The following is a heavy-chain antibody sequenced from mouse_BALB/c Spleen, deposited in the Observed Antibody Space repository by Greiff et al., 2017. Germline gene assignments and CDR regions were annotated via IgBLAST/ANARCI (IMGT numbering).Heavy chain of an antibody. J-gene: IGHJ3*01. D-gene: IGHD1-2*01. CDR1: GYSITSGYY. CDR3: ARGSFTTATAWFAY. CDR2: ISYDGSN. V-gene: IGHV3-6*02. Sequence: ESGPGLVKPSQSLSLTCSVTGYSITSGYYWNWIRQFPGNKLEWMGYISYDGSNNYNPSLKNRISITRDTSKNQFFLKLNSVTTEDTATYYCARGSFTTATAWFAYWGQGTLVTVSA.